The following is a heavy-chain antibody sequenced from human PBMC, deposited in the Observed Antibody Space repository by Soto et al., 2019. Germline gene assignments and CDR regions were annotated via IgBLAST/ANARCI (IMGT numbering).Heavy chain of an antibody. CDR1: GYTFTAFY. Sequence: ASVKVSCKASGYTFTAFYMNWVRQAPGQGLEWMGWVNPNTGVTKYAQKFQGRVTMTRDTSINTAYMELSGLTSDDTAVYYCTTLRLDPWGQGTLVTVS. D-gene: IGHD3-9*01. V-gene: IGHV1-2*02. CDR2: VNPNTGVT. J-gene: IGHJ5*02. CDR3: TTLRLDP.